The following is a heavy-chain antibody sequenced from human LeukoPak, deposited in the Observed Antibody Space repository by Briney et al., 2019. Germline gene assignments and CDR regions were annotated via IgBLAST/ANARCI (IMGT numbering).Heavy chain of an antibody. V-gene: IGHV1-8*03. CDR3: ARANGDLDY. Sequence: ASVKVSCKASGYTFTRYDMNWVRQATGQGLEWMGWINPNSGNRGYAQKFQGRVTITRDTSINTAYMELSSLRSDDTAVYYCARANGDLDYWGQGTLVTVSS. CDR2: INPNSGNR. CDR1: GYTFTRYD. J-gene: IGHJ4*02. D-gene: IGHD4-17*01.